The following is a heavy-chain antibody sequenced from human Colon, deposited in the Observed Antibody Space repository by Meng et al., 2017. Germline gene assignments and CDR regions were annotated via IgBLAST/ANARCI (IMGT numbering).Heavy chain of an antibody. CDR2: INTDTGNP. CDR1: GYTFTRNG. J-gene: IGHJ4*02. Sequence: QVQSVQSGSGWKEPGASVKFSCKASGYTFTRNGMNWVRQAPGQGLEWIGWINTDTGNPTYAQGFRGRFVFSLDTSVSTAYLEISSLEPEDTAVYYCAREPQRFDYWGQGTLVTVSS. V-gene: IGHV7-4-1*02. CDR3: AREPQRFDY.